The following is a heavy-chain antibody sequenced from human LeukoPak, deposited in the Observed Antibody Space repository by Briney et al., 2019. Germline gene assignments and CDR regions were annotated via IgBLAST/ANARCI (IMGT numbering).Heavy chain of an antibody. CDR1: GFTFSSYE. Sequence: AGGSLRLSCAASGFTFSSYEMNWVRQAPGKGLEWVSTIGGSGDKTFYADSVKGRFTISRDNSKNMVHLQMNSLTGEDTALYYCVRRGDASSGWGDHDFWGQGALVTVSS. D-gene: IGHD6-19*01. V-gene: IGHV3-23*01. J-gene: IGHJ4*02. CDR2: IGGSGDKT. CDR3: VRRGDASSGWGDHDF.